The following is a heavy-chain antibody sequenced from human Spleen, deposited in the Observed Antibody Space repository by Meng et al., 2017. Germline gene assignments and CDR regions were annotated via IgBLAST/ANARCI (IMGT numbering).Heavy chain of an antibody. Sequence: LQLQESGPGLVWPRQTQSLTCTVSGGSICSGDNYLSWIRQPPGKGLEWIGYTYYSGNTYYNPSLKSRVAMSVDTSKNQFYLRLSSVTAADTAVYYCARGGRFDYWGQGTLVTVSS. V-gene: IGHV4-30-4*08. J-gene: IGHJ4*02. D-gene: IGHD3-16*01. CDR3: ARGGRFDY. CDR1: GGSICSGDNY. CDR2: TYYSGNT.